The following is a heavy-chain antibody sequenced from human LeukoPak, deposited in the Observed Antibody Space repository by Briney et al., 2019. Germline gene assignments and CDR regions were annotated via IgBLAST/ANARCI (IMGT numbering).Heavy chain of an antibody. D-gene: IGHD3-22*01. CDR1: GGTSSSYA. CDR2: IIPIFGTA. J-gene: IGHJ4*02. Sequence: SVKVSCKASGGTSSSYAISWVRQAPGQGLEWMGGIIPIFGTANYAQKFQGRVTITADESTSTAYMELSSLRSEDTAVYYCARGPPLYDSSGYYLAYWGQGTLVTVSS. V-gene: IGHV1-69*13. CDR3: ARGPPLYDSSGYYLAY.